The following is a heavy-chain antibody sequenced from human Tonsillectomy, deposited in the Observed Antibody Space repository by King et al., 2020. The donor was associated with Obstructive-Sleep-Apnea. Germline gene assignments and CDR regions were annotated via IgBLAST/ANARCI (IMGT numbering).Heavy chain of an antibody. CDR1: GGSFSGYF. Sequence: VQLQQWGAGLLKPSETLSLTCAVYGGSFSGYFWSWIRQPPGKGLEGIGEINFGGNTNYNPSLKSRVTLSIDTTKNQFSLKLTSVTAADTVVYYCAKGAGSFDPWGQGSLVTVSS. CDR2: INFGGNT. CDR3: AKGAGSFDP. D-gene: IGHD2-15*01. V-gene: IGHV4-34*01. J-gene: IGHJ5*02.